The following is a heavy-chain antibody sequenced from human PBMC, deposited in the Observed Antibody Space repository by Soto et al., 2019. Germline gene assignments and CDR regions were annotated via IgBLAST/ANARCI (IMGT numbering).Heavy chain of an antibody. CDR2: ISHDGSNK. D-gene: IGHD2-2*02. CDR1: CFTFISYA. Sequence: RRSCSACCFTFISYAIHSVHQNPGKGLEWVAVISHDGSNKYYADSVKGRFTISRDNSKNTLYLQMNSLRAEDTAVYYCAREYKSDIVVVPAALPRYWGQGTLVTVSS. V-gene: IGHV3-30-3*01. CDR3: AREYKSDIVVVPAALPRY. J-gene: IGHJ4*02.